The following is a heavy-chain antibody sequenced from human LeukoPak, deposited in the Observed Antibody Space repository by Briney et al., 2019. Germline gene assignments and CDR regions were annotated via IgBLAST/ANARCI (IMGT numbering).Heavy chain of an antibody. Sequence: GGSLRLSCAVSGLSFSNYWMHWVRQAPGKGLVWVARTNLHGTAVDYADPVKGRFTTSRDNSKNMLFLQMNSLRVEDTAVYYCASAYTYVRLGDHWGQGTLVTVSP. CDR1: GLSFSNYW. J-gene: IGHJ4*02. D-gene: IGHD3-10*02. CDR2: TNLHGTAV. CDR3: ASAYTYVRLGDH. V-gene: IGHV3-74*01.